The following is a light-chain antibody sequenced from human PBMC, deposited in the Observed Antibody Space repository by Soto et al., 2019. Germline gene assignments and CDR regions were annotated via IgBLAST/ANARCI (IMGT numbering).Light chain of an antibody. J-gene: IGKJ3*01. V-gene: IGKV3-15*01. CDR3: QQYNNWPSLFT. CDR2: GAS. CDR1: QSVSSN. Sequence: EIVMTQSPATLSVSPGERATLSCSASQSVSSNLAWYQQKPGQAPRLLIYGASTRATGIPARFSGSGSGTEFTLTISSLQSEDFAVYHCQQYNNWPSLFTFGPGTKVDIK.